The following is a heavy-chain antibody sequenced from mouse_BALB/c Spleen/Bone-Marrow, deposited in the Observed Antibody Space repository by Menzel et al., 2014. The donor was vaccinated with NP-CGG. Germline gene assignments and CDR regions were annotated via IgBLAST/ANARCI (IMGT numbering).Heavy chain of an antibody. J-gene: IGHJ2*01. CDR1: GFTFSSFG. D-gene: IGHD2-14*01. V-gene: IGHV5-17*02. CDR2: ISSGSSTI. CDR3: ARDVPLYDVGYFDY. Sequence: EVKLMESGGGSVQPGGSRKLSCAASGFTFSSFGMHWVRQAPEKGLEWVAYISSGSSTIYYADTVKGRFTISRDNPKNTLFLQMTSLRSEDTAMYYCARDVPLYDVGYFDYWGQGTTLTVSS.